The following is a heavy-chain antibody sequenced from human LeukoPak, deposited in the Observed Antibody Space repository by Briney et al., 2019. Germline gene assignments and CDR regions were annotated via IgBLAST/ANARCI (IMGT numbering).Heavy chain of an antibody. Sequence: GASVKVSCKTSGYTFTGYYLHWVRQAPGRGLEWMGWIRPNSGGTKNAQKFQGRVTMTRDTSISTAYMELNRLTSDDTAVYYCATYSNSTLQYYYGLDVWGQGTTVTVSS. J-gene: IGHJ6*02. CDR1: GYTFTGYY. CDR2: IRPNSGGT. D-gene: IGHD6-6*01. V-gene: IGHV1-2*02. CDR3: ATYSNSTLQYYYGLDV.